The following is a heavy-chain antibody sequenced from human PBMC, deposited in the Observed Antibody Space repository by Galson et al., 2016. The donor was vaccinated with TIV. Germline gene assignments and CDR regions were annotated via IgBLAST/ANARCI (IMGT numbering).Heavy chain of an antibody. CDR1: GFTFDDYG. CDR3: AREVACGGAGYYFDN. J-gene: IGHJ4*02. CDR2: INWNGGST. V-gene: IGHV3-20*04. D-gene: IGHD2-21*01. Sequence: SLRLSCAASGFTFDDYGVSWVRQAPGKGLEWVSSINWNGGSTGYADSVKGRFTISRDNAKNSLYLQMNSLRAEDTALYYCAREVACGGAGYYFDNWGQGTLVTVSS.